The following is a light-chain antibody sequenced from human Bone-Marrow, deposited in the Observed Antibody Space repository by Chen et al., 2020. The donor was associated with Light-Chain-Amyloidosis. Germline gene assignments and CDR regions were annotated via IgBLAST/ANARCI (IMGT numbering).Light chain of an antibody. CDR2: DDS. V-gene: IGLV3-21*02. J-gene: IGLJ1*01. CDR3: QVWESSYDPRV. CDR1: NIGSKT. Sequence: YVLTQPPAVSVAPGQTARITCGGINIGSKTVFCYQQKPGQGPVLVVYDDSARPSGVSDRFSGSNSGNTATLTINRVEAGDEADYYCQVWESSYDPRVFGAGTKVTVV.